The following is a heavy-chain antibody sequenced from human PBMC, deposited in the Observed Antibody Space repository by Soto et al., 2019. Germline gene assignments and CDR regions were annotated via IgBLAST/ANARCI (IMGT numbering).Heavy chain of an antibody. CDR2: IYHSGST. V-gene: IGHV4-30-2*01. Sequence: QLQLQESGSGLVKPSQTLSLTCAVSGGSISSGGYSWSWIRQPPGTGLGWIGYIYHSGSTYYTPSLKSRVTISVDRSKNHFSLKLSSVTAADTAVYYCARGDIVATEAWFAPWGQGTLVTVSS. CDR1: GGSISSGGYS. CDR3: ARGDIVATEAWFAP. D-gene: IGHD5-12*01. J-gene: IGHJ5*02.